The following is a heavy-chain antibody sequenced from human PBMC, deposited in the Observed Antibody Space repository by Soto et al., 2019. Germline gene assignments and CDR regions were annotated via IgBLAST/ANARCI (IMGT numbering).Heavy chain of an antibody. Sequence: EVQLLESGGGLVQPGRSLRLSCAASGFTFSSYAMSWVRQAPGKGLVWVSAIGGSGDSTYYADSVKGRFTISRDNSKNTLYLQVNSLRAEDTAVYYCAKVLDASMVVNGYLYWGQGTLVTVSS. J-gene: IGHJ4*02. CDR2: IGGSGDST. CDR3: AKVLDASMVVNGYLY. V-gene: IGHV3-23*01. D-gene: IGHD5-18*01. CDR1: GFTFSSYA.